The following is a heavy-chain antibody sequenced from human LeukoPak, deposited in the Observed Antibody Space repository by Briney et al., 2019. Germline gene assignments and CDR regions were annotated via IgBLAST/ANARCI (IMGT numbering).Heavy chain of an antibody. V-gene: IGHV4-4*02. J-gene: IGHJ5*02. CDR2: IYHSGST. Sequence: TSETLSLTCAVSGGSISSSNWWSWVRQPPGKGLEWIGEIYHSGSTNYNPSLKSRVTISVDKSKNQFSLKLSSVIAADTAVYYCASTRASNWFDPWGQGTLVTVSS. CDR3: ASTRASNWFDP. CDR1: GGSISSSNW.